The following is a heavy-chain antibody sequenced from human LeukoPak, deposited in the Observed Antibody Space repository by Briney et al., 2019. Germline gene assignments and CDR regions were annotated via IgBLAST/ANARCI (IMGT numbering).Heavy chain of an antibody. CDR2: IYYSGTT. Sequence: KSSETLSLTCTVSGDSISSGSYYWGWFRQPPGKGLEWIGNIYYSGTTHYNPALKSRVTISLDTSKNQFSLRLSSVTAADTAVYYCARYPLIGIVGTKASDYWGQEPWSPSPQ. J-gene: IGHJ4*01. CDR1: GDSISSGSYY. V-gene: IGHV4-39*01. D-gene: IGHD1-26*01. CDR3: ARYPLIGIVGTKASDY.